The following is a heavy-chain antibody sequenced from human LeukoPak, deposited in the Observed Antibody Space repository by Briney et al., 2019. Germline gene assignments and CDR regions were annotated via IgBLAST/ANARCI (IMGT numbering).Heavy chain of an antibody. CDR1: GFTFSSYW. D-gene: IGHD3-3*01. V-gene: IGHV3-74*01. CDR2: TNRDGSST. Sequence: GGSLRLSCAASGFTFSSYWMHWVRQAPGKGPVWVARTNRDGSSTAYADSVKGRFTISKDNAKNTLYLLMNSLRAEDTAVYYCARDSVEWYIFDYWGQGTLVTISS. CDR3: ARDSVEWYIFDY. J-gene: IGHJ4*02.